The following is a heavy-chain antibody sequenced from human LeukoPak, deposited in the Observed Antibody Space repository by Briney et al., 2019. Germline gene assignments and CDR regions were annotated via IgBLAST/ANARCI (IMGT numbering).Heavy chain of an antibody. D-gene: IGHD3-22*01. J-gene: IGHJ4*02. CDR3: ARDINYYYDSSGYYDYFDY. Sequence: ASVKVSCKASGYTFTNYGISWVRQAPGQGLEWMGWISAYNGNTKYAQKLQGRVTMTTDTSTSTAYMELRSLRSDDTAVYYCARDINYYYDSSGYYDYFDYWGQGTLVTVSS. V-gene: IGHV1-18*01. CDR1: GYTFTNYG. CDR2: ISAYNGNT.